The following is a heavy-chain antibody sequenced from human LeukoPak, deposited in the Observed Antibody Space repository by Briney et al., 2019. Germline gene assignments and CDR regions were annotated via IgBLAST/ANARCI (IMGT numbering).Heavy chain of an antibody. V-gene: IGHV3-48*03. D-gene: IGHD3-22*01. J-gene: IGHJ6*02. CDR1: GFTFSSYE. Sequence: GGSLRLSCAASGFTFSSYEMNWVRQAPGKGLEWVSYIRSSGSTIYYADSVKGRFTISRDNAKNSLYLQMNSLRAEDTAVYYCARSLDSSGYYYYGMDVWGQGTTVTVSS. CDR2: IRSSGSTI. CDR3: ARSLDSSGYYYYGMDV.